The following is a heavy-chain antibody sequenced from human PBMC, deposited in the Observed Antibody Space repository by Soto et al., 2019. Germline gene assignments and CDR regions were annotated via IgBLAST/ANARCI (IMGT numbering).Heavy chain of an antibody. V-gene: IGHV1-3*01. CDR3: ARDPVTTTPYYYYYGMDG. Sequence: EASVKVSCRASVYPFTSYAMHWVRQASVQRLEWMGWVNAGNGNTKYSQEFAGRVTITRDTSASTAYRELRSLRSEDTAVYYSARDPVTTTPYYYYYGMDGWGQGSTGTVSS. CDR1: VYPFTSYA. D-gene: IGHD4-4*01. J-gene: IGHJ6*02. CDR2: VNAGNGNT.